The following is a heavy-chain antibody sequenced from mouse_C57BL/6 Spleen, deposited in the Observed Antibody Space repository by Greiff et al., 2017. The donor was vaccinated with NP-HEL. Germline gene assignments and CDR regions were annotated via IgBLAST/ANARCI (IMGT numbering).Heavy chain of an antibody. Sequence: EVKLMESGGGLVKPGGSLKLSCAASGFTFSSYAMSWVRQTPEKRLEWVATISDGGSYTYYPDNVKGRFTISRDNAKNNLYLQMSHLKSEDTAMYYCARDLFYPFAYLGQGTLVTVSA. CDR3: ARDLFYPFAY. CDR2: ISDGGSYT. D-gene: IGHD2-3*01. J-gene: IGHJ3*01. CDR1: GFTFSSYA. V-gene: IGHV5-4*01.